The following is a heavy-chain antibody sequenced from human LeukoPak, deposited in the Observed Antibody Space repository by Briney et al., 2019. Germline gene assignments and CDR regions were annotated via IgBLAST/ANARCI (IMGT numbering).Heavy chain of an antibody. Sequence: PSQTLSLTCAVSGGSISSGGYSWSWIRQPPGKGLEWIGYIYHSGSTYYNPSLKSRVTISVDRSKNQFSLRLSSVTAADTAVYYCARHSSSWTRYFDYWGQGTLVTVSS. CDR2: IYHSGST. CDR1: GGSISSGGYS. D-gene: IGHD6-13*01. J-gene: IGHJ4*02. CDR3: ARHSSSWTRYFDY. V-gene: IGHV4-30-2*01.